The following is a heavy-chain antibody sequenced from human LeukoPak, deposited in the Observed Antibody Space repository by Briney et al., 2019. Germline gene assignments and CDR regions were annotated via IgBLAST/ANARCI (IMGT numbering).Heavy chain of an antibody. D-gene: IGHD4-4*01. V-gene: IGHV4-39*01. CDR1: GGSISSSSYY. CDR3: ASLQPSSLGWFDP. Sequence: SETLFLTCTVSGGSISSSSYYWGWIRQPPGKGLEWIGSIYYSGSTYYNPSLKSRVTISVDTSKNQFSLKLSSVTAADTAVYYCASLQPSSLGWFDPWGQGTLVTVSS. CDR2: IYYSGST. J-gene: IGHJ5*02.